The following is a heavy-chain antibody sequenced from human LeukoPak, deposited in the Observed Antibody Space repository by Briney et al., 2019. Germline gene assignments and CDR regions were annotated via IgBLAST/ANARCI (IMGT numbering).Heavy chain of an antibody. Sequence: SETLSLTCAVYGGSLNGHYWSWIRQPPGKGLEWIGEINHSGSTNYNPSLKSRVTISVDTSKNQFSLKLSSVTAADTAVYYCARGPRWGVWGKGTTVTVSS. J-gene: IGHJ6*04. V-gene: IGHV4-34*01. CDR1: GGSLNGHY. D-gene: IGHD1-26*01. CDR2: INHSGST. CDR3: ARGPRWGV.